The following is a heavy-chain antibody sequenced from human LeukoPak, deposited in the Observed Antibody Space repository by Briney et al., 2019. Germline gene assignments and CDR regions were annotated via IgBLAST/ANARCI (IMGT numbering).Heavy chain of an antibody. CDR3: AREAVAVDSAWYHFAH. D-gene: IGHD2-15*01. Sequence: SETLSLTCTVSGASVSSDSHHWSWIRQPPGMGLEWIGYISDSGTTNYNPSLKGRVTISLDTSTNQFSLKMTSMSAADTAVYYCAREAVAVDSAWYHFAHWGQGTLVTVSS. V-gene: IGHV4-61*01. J-gene: IGHJ4*02. CDR2: ISDSGTT. CDR1: GASVSSDSHH.